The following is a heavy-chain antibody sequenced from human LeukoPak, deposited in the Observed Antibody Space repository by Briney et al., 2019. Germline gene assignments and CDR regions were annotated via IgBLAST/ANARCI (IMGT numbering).Heavy chain of an antibody. V-gene: IGHV3-21*01. CDR1: GFTFSSYS. J-gene: IGHJ4*02. CDR2: ISSSSSYI. CDR3: ARGLEYSSSSIDY. D-gene: IGHD6-6*01. Sequence: PGGSLRLSCAASGFTFSSYSMNWVRQAPGKGLEWVSSISSSSSYIYYADSVKGRFTISRDNAKNSLYLQMNRLRAEDTAVYYCARGLEYSSSSIDYWGQGTLVTVSS.